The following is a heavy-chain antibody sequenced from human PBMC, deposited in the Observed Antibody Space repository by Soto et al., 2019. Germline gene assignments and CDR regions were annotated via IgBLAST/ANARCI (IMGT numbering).Heavy chain of an antibody. J-gene: IGHJ4*02. CDR1: GFTFSILA. CDR2: IDYTGGTT. D-gene: IGHD6-19*01. Sequence: GGSLRLSCAASGFTFSILAMGWVRQAPGKGLEWVSVIDYTGGTTYYTDFVKGRFIISRDNSKKILYLQMNSLRTEDTAIYYCAKDATRTSGWYYFDYWGRGALVTVSS. CDR3: AKDATRTSGWYYFDY. V-gene: IGHV3-23*01.